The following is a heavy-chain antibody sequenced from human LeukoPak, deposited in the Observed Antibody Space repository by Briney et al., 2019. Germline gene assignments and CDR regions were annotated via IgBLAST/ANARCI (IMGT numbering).Heavy chain of an antibody. Sequence: GGSLRLSCAASGFNIGDYGMSWVRQVPGKGLEWVSAINWNGGSTGYADSVKGRFTISRDNAKNSLYLQMNSLRVEDTALYYCARGGYGSGSPGYWGQGTLVTVSS. J-gene: IGHJ4*02. CDR3: ARGGYGSGSPGY. D-gene: IGHD3-10*01. CDR1: GFNIGDYG. CDR2: INWNGGST. V-gene: IGHV3-20*04.